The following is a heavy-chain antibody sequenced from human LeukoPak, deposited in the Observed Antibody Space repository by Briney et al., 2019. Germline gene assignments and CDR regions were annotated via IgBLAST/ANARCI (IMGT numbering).Heavy chain of an antibody. J-gene: IGHJ3*02. Sequence: GSLRLSCAASGLTFSSYGMHWVRQAPGKGLEWVAVISYDGSNKYYADSVKGRFTISRDNSKNTLYLQMNSLRAEDTAVYYCARDFSTGAFDIWGQGTMVTVSS. V-gene: IGHV3-30*03. CDR1: GLTFSSYG. CDR3: ARDFSTGAFDI. CDR2: ISYDGSNK. D-gene: IGHD1-14*01.